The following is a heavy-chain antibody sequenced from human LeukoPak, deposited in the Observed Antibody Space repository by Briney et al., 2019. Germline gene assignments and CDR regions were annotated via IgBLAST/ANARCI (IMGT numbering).Heavy chain of an antibody. CDR2: VSGDGSIT. Sequence: GGSLRLSCAASGFTYSSNWMHWVRQAPGKGLVWVSRVSGDGSITYYADSVKDRFTMSRDNAKNTLYLQINSLRVEDTAVYYCARQNYGNPDYWGQGTLVTVSS. CDR3: ARQNYGNPDY. V-gene: IGHV3-74*01. D-gene: IGHD3-16*01. J-gene: IGHJ4*02. CDR1: GFTYSSNW.